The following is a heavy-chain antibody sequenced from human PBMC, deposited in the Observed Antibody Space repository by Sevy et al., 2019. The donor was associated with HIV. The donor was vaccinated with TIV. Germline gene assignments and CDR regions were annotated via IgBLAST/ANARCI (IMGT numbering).Heavy chain of an antibody. V-gene: IGHV3-33*01. J-gene: IGHJ4*02. Sequence: AGSLRLSCGASGFAFSRYGMHWVRQAPGKELEWVAVIRHDGNYKYYADSVKGRFTISRDNSKNTLYLQMNSLRGDDLAMYCCARDPLYYSHRVSYLLKYYFDYWGQGTQVTVSS. CDR3: ARDPLYYSHRVSYLLKYYFDY. CDR2: IRHDGNYK. CDR1: GFAFSRYG. D-gene: IGHD3-10*01.